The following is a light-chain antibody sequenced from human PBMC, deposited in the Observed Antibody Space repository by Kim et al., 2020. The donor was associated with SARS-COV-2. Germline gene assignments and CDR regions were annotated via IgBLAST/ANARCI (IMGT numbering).Light chain of an antibody. J-gene: IGKJ1*01. CDR2: GAS. CDR1: QSIGNN. CDR3: LHYDNWPPWT. V-gene: IGKV3-15*01. Sequence: EIVMTQSPPTLSVSPGERATLSCRASQSIGNNLGLYQQRPGQAPRLLIHGASTRANGVPARFSGTGSGTEFTLTISSLQSEDFAVYYCLHYDNWPPWTFGQGTKVDIK.